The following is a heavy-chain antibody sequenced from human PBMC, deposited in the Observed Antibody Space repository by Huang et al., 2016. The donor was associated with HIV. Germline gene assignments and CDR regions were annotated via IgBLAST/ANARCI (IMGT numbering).Heavy chain of an antibody. V-gene: IGHV1-18*01. D-gene: IGHD4-4*01. Sequence: QVQLVQSGGEVMQPGASVRVSCKASGYDFGSYGMGWVRQAPGQGLEGLGGIGSDSRDTSSAQKFQGRVTMTTDTSTTTTYMELRSLRSDDTAMYYCARDPYYSNRWKRNDASFLWGQGTMITVSS. CDR1: GYDFGSYG. J-gene: IGHJ3*01. CDR2: IGSDSRDT. CDR3: ARDPYYSNRWKRNDASFL.